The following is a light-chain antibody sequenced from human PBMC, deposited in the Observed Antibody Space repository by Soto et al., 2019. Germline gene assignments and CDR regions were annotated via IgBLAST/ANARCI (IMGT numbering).Light chain of an antibody. CDR1: SSDVGGYNY. CDR3: SSYTSASTVL. J-gene: IGLJ2*01. Sequence: QSALTQPASVSGSPGQSITISCTGTSSDVGGYNYVSWYQQHPGKAPKLMIYEVINRPSGVSNRFSGSKSGNTASLTISGLQAEDEADYYCSSYTSASTVLFGGGTQLTVL. CDR2: EVI. V-gene: IGLV2-14*01.